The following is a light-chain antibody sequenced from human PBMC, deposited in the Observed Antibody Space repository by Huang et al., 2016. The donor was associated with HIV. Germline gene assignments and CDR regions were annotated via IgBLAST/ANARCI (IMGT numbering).Light chain of an antibody. CDR3: QQYGSSPPFP. CDR2: GAS. Sequence: EIVLTQSPGTLSLSPGERATLSCRASQSVRSNTYLAWYQQKPGQAPRLLIYGASSRATGIPDRFSGSGSETDFTLTITRLEPEDSAVYYCQQYGSSPPFPFGQGTKLEIK. J-gene: IGKJ2*01. V-gene: IGKV3-20*01. CDR1: QSVRSNTY.